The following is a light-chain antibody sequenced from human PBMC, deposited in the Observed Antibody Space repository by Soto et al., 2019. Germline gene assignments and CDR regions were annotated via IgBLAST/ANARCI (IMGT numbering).Light chain of an antibody. CDR3: QSYDSSLSGWV. CDR1: SSDVGGYNY. J-gene: IGLJ3*02. V-gene: IGLV2-14*03. Sequence: QSVLTQPASVSGSPGQSITISCTGTSSDVGGYNYVSWYQQHPGKAPTLMIYDVSNRPSGVPDRFSDSKSGTSASLAITGLRTEDEADYYCQSYDSSLSGWVFGGGTKLTVL. CDR2: DVS.